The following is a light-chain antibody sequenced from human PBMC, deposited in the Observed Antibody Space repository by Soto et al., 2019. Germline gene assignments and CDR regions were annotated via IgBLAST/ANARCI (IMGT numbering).Light chain of an antibody. V-gene: IGLV6-57*04. CDR2: EDN. Sequence: NFMLTQPHSVSESPGKTVTISCTRSSGSIASNYVQWYQQRPGSAPTTVIYEDNQRPSVVPDRFSGSIDSSSNSASLTISGLKTEDEADYYCQSYDSSMGVFGGGTKLTVL. CDR3: QSYDSSMGV. J-gene: IGLJ2*01. CDR1: SGSIASNY.